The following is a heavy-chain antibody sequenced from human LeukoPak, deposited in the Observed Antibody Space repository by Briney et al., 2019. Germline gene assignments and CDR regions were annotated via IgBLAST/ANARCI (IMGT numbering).Heavy chain of an antibody. J-gene: IGHJ6*02. CDR2: SNK. CDR3: AKDTVVVPAAIGYYYYGMDV. D-gene: IGHD2-2*01. Sequence: SNKYYADSVKGRFTISRDNPKNTLYLQMNSLRAEDTAVYYCAKDTVVVPAAIGYYYYGMDVWGQGTTVTVSS. V-gene: IGHV3-30*02.